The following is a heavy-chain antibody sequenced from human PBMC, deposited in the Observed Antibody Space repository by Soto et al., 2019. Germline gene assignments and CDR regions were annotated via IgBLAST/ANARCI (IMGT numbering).Heavy chain of an antibody. Sequence: QMQVVQSGPEVKKPGTSVKVSCKTSGFTFSNSAVQWVRQARGQRLEWMGWIVVGSGNIKYAQKFQERATITRDMSRSTAHMELSSLRTEDRAVYYCAAELYSGGSCCSFDIWGQGTMVTVSS. CDR3: AAELYSGGSCCSFDI. CDR2: IVVGSGNI. CDR1: GFTFSNSA. J-gene: IGHJ3*02. D-gene: IGHD2-15*01. V-gene: IGHV1-58*01.